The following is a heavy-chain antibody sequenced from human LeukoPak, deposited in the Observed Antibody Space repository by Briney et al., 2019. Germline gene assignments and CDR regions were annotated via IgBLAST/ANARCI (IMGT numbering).Heavy chain of an antibody. Sequence: GGSLRLSCAASGFTFSSYSMNWVRQAPGKGLEWVSSISSSSSYIDYADSVKGRFTISRDNAKNSLYLQMNSLRAEDTAVYYCARVGVAAAGTGGYWGQGTLVTVSS. V-gene: IGHV3-21*01. CDR1: GFTFSSYS. J-gene: IGHJ4*02. CDR2: ISSSSSYI. CDR3: ARVGVAAAGTGGY. D-gene: IGHD6-13*01.